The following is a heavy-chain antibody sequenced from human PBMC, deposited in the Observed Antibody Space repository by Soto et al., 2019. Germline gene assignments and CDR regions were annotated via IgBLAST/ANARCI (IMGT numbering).Heavy chain of an antibody. J-gene: IGHJ3*01. CDR2: ISSSSTTL. V-gene: IGHV3-48*02. CDR1: GFTFSNYA. CDR3: ASRGGNYDSGGQRVDV. Sequence: EVQLPESGGGLVQPGGSLRLSCTASGFTFSNYAMNWVRQAPGKGLEWVSYISSSSTTLYYADSVKGRFTISRDNAKNSLYLQMTSLREEDTAMYYCASRGGNYDSGGQRVDVWGPGTKVTVSS. D-gene: IGHD3-22*01.